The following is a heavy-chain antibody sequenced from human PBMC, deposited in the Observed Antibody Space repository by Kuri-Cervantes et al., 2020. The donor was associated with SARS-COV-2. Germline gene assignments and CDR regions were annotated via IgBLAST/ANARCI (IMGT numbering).Heavy chain of an antibody. CDR1: GYTLTELP. J-gene: IGHJ3*01. V-gene: IGHV1-24*01. CDR2: FDPEQREI. Sequence: ASVKVSCKVSGYTLTELPLHWVRQAPGKGLEWMGGFDPEQREIIYAQKFQGRVSMTEDTSTDTAYMELSSLRSEDTAVYYGATEGYSIIIWAFAHWGQGTKVTVSS. D-gene: IGHD3-22*01. CDR3: ATEGYSIIIWAFAH.